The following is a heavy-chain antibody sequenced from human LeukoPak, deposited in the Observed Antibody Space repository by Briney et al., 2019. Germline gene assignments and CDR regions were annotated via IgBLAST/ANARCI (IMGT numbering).Heavy chain of an antibody. CDR3: ASSWFGGY. Sequence: PGGSLRLFCAASGFTFSSFWMSWVRQAPGEGLEGVANIRQDGSEKYYVDSVKGRFTISRHNAKNSRYLQMDSPKAEDTAVYYCASSWFGGYWGQGTLVTVSS. D-gene: IGHD3-10*01. J-gene: IGHJ4*02. CDR2: IRQDGSEK. CDR1: GFTFSSFW. V-gene: IGHV3-7*01.